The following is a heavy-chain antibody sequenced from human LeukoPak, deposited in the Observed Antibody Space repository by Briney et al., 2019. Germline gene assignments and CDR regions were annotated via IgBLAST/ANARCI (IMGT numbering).Heavy chain of an antibody. V-gene: IGHV3-23*01. D-gene: IGHD2-2*01. J-gene: IGHJ4*02. CDR3: AKGGSPSCYSSSGY. Sequence: AGSLRLSCAASGFTFSTYAMSWVRQAPGKGLECVSAICGSDGTRYYADSVKGRFTISRDNSKNTLYLQMNSLRGEDTAVYYCAKGGSPSCYSSSGYWGQGTLVTVSS. CDR1: GFTFSTYA. CDR2: ICGSDGTR.